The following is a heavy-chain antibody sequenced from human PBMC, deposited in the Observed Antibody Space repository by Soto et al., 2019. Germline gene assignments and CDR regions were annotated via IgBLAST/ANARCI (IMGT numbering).Heavy chain of an antibody. D-gene: IGHD3-16*01. CDR2: VYYRGRS. CDR3: VSLRITVPTQAYFDY. V-gene: IGHV4-39*01. J-gene: IGHJ4*02. Sequence: SETLSLTCTVSGGSVTNSSYYWGWIRQSPGKGLEWIGSVYYRGRSYSKSSVKSRVTISVDTSKNRLSLSLNSVTASDTAVHFCVSLRITVPTQAYFDYWGQGSLVTVSS. CDR1: GGSVTNSSYY.